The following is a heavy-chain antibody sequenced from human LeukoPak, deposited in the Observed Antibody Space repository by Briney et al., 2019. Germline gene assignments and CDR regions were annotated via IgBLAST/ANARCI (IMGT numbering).Heavy chain of an antibody. Sequence: SETLSLPCTVSGGSISSSSYYWGWIRQPPGEGLGWIGSIYYSGSTYYNPSLKSRVTISVDTSKNQFSLKLSSVTAADTAVYYCARCRGYSYGYYYYYMDVWGKGTTVTVSS. V-gene: IGHV4-39*07. J-gene: IGHJ6*03. CDR2: IYYSGST. CDR3: ARCRGYSYGYYYYYMDV. CDR1: GGSISSSSYY. D-gene: IGHD5-18*01.